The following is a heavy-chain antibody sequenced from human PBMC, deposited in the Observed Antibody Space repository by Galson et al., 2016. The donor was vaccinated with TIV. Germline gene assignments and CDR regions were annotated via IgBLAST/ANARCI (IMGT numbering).Heavy chain of an antibody. Sequence: SETLSLTCAVHGLPFSGSHWSWIRQPPGKGLEWIGEIDHTGNTNYNPSLKSRVSISADKSRTQFSLNVTSVTAAATAVYYCARQEGRRYDFVTGFYFSVLDIWGPGTTVTVSS. J-gene: IGHJ3*02. D-gene: IGHD3-9*01. CDR1: GLPFSGSH. V-gene: IGHV4-34*01. CDR3: ARQEGRRYDFVTGFYFSVLDI. CDR2: IDHTGNT.